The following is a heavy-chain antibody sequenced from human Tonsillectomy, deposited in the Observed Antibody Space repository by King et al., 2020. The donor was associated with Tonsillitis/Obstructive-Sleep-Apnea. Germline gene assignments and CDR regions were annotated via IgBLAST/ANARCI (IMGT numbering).Heavy chain of an antibody. CDR2: INHSGST. D-gene: IGHD1-26*01. J-gene: IGHJ5*01. CDR1: GGSFSGYY. V-gene: IGHV4-34*01. CDR3: ASGGGSWFDS. Sequence: VQLQQWGAGLLKTSETLSLTCAVYGGSFSGYYWSWIRQPPGKGLEWSGEINHSGSTNYNPSLKSRVTISVDTFKNQFSLNLSSMTAADTAVYYCASGGGSWFDSWGQGTLVTVSS.